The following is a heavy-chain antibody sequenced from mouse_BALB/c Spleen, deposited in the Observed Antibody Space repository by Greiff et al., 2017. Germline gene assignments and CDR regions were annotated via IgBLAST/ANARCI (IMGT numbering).Heavy chain of an antibody. CDR3: ARDKYGNYGDAMDY. CDR1: GYTFTNYW. CDR2: IYPGGGYT. J-gene: IGHJ4*01. Sequence: QVQLQQSGAELVRPGTSVKISCKASGYTFTNYWLGWVKQRPGHGLEWIGDIYPGGGYTNYNEKFKGKATLTADTSSSTAYMQLSSLTSEDSAVYFCARDKYGNYGDAMDYWGQGTSVTVSS. V-gene: IGHV1-63*02. D-gene: IGHD2-10*02.